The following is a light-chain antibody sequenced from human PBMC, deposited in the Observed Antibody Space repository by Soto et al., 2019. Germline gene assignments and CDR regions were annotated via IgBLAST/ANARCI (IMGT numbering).Light chain of an antibody. Sequence: QSVLTKAPSSSATPGQRVTISCSGSTSNIGSNYVYWYQQLPGTAPKLLIYRNNQRPSGVPDRFSGSKSGTSASLAISGLRSDDDSDYFCANWDDCTHCCHVFGTGSK. J-gene: IGLJ1*01. CDR1: TSNIGSNY. CDR2: RNN. V-gene: IGLV1-47*01. CDR3: ANWDDCTHCCHV.